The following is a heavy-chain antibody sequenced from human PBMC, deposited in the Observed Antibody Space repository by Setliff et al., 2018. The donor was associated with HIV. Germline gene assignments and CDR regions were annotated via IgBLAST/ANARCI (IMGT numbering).Heavy chain of an antibody. V-gene: IGHV1-2*06. J-gene: IGHJ4*02. D-gene: IGHD1-26*01. CDR2: LNPKTGVA. CDR1: GYTFTGHY. Sequence: ASVKVSCKASGYTFTGHYLHWVRQAPGQGLQWMGRLNPKTGVAHFAQTFQGRVTMTRDTSIGIAFMELSRVKSADTAVYFCARGTVVGATIYYFDYWGQGTLVTVSS. CDR3: ARGTVVGATIYYFDY.